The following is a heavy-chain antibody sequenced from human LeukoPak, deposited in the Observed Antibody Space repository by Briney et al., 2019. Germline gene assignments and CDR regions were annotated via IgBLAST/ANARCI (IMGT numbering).Heavy chain of an antibody. CDR1: GFTFSSYG. V-gene: IGHV3-30*18. J-gene: IGHJ4*02. CDR3: AKPPEVGATVGYFDY. Sequence: PGGSPRLSCAASGFTFSSYGMHWVRQAPGKGLEWVALISYDGSNKYYADSVKGRFTISRDNSKNTLYLQMNSLRAEDTAVYYCAKPPEVGATVGYFDYWGQGTLVTVSS. CDR2: ISYDGSNK. D-gene: IGHD1-26*01.